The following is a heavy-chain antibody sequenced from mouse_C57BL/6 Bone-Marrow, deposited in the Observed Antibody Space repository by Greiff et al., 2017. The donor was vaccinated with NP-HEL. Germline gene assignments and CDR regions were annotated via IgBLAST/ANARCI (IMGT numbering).Heavy chain of an antibody. CDR3: VAGDY. J-gene: IGHJ2*01. CDR1: GFTFSDYY. Sequence: EVQLVESGGGLVQPGGSLKLSCAASGFTFSDYYMYWVRQTPEKRLEWVAYISNGGGSTYYPDTVKGRFTISRDNAKTTLYLQMSRLKSEDTAMYCCVAGDYWGQGTTLTVSS. V-gene: IGHV5-12*01. CDR2: ISNGGGST.